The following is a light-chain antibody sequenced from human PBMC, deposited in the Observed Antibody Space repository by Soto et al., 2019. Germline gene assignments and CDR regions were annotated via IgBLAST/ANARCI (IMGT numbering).Light chain of an antibody. Sequence: EIVLTQSPGTLSLSPGERATLSCRASLSVSNNYLAWYQQKPGQAPRLLIYGASSAATGIPDRFSGSGSGPAFTLTISRLEPEAFAVYYCQRYDTSPFTFGPGTRVDIK. J-gene: IGKJ3*01. CDR3: QRYDTSPFT. V-gene: IGKV3-20*01. CDR2: GAS. CDR1: LSVSNNY.